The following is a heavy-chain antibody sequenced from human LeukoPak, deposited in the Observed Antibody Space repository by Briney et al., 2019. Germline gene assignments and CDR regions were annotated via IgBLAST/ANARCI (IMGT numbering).Heavy chain of an antibody. CDR2: ITTSSSYI. Sequence: GGSLRLSCAASGFTFSRYSMNWVRQAPGKGLEWVSSITTSSSYIYYADSVKGRFTISRDNAKNSLYLQMNSLRGEDTAVYYCATGGVHYYDNSADYWGQGTLVTVSS. D-gene: IGHD3-22*01. V-gene: IGHV3-21*01. CDR3: ATGGVHYYDNSADY. CDR1: GFTFSRYS. J-gene: IGHJ4*02.